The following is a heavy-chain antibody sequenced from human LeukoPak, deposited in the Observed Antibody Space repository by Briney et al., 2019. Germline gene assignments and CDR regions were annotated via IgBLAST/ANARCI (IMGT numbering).Heavy chain of an antibody. J-gene: IGHJ4*02. CDR2: IWYDGSNK. D-gene: IGHD3-22*01. CDR1: GFTSSSYG. V-gene: IGHV3-33*01. Sequence: PGRSLRLSCAASGFTSSSYGMHWVRQAPGKGLEWVAVIWYDGSNKYYADSVKGRFTISRDNSKNTLYLQMNSLRAEDTAVYYCAREAGNYYDSSGYYSPYFDYWGQGTLVTVSS. CDR3: AREAGNYYDSSGYYSPYFDY.